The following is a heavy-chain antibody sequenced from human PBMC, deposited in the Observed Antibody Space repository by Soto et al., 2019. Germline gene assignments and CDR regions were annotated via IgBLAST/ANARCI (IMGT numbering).Heavy chain of an antibody. CDR2: MNPSGSNT. D-gene: IGHD3-16*02. V-gene: IGHV1-8*01. CDR1: GLAFPIDD. CDR3: ARYRTKVPVAFDV. Sequence: QVQLVQSGAEVKKPGASVQVSCKASGLAFPIDDIIWVRQTIGQGLEFMGWMNPSGSNTGYAQKFQGRATFTWNTPTSTAYTVLSGLRSEDTAVYYCARYRTKVPVAFDVWGQGTMVTVSS. J-gene: IGHJ3*01.